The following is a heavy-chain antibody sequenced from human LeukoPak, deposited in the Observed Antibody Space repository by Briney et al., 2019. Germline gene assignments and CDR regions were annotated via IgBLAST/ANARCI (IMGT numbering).Heavy chain of an antibody. Sequence: GGSLRLSCAASGFNFSSYAMTWVRQAPGKGLEWVSVIIASGSSTYYADSVKGRFTISRDNSKNTLYLQMNSLRAEDTAVYYCAKDQAWLRFDYWGQGTLVTVSS. J-gene: IGHJ4*02. V-gene: IGHV3-23*01. D-gene: IGHD5-12*01. CDR1: GFNFSSYA. CDR2: IIASGSST. CDR3: AKDQAWLRFDY.